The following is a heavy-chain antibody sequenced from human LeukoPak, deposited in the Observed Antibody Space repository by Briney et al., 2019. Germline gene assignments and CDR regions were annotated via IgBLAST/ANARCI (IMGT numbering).Heavy chain of an antibody. CDR3: AKDFRNYDFWSGPFDY. V-gene: IGHV3-23*01. CDR2: IKNDGSTT. CDR1: GFTYSSHA. D-gene: IGHD3-3*01. J-gene: IGHJ4*02. Sequence: PGGSLRLSCAASGFTYSSHAMTWVRQAPGKGLEWVATIKNDGSTTDYVDSVKGRFTISRDNSKNTLYLQMNSLRAEDTAVYYCAKDFRNYDFWSGPFDYWGQGTLVTVSS.